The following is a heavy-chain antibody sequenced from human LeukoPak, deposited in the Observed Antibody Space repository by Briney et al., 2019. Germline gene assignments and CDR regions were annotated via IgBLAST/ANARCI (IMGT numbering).Heavy chain of an antibody. CDR2: NNTGDSDT. D-gene: IGHD6-6*01. V-gene: IGHV5-51*01. CDR1: GYSFTSYW. CDR3: PRRFAAPASGFEY. J-gene: IGHJ4*02. Sequence: GESLKIFCKGSGYSFTSYWNGWVRHMPGKGLEWMGINNTGDSDTTYSPSFQVQVTISADKSISTASLQWSSLQASDTAMYYCPRRFAAPASGFEYWGQRTLVTVSS.